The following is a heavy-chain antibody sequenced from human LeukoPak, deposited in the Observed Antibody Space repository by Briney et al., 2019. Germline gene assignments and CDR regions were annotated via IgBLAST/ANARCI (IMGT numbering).Heavy chain of an antibody. D-gene: IGHD3-22*01. CDR3: ARDERVSDYYDSSGYSY. CDR1: GGSISSGSYY. J-gene: IGHJ4*02. V-gene: IGHV4-61*02. Sequence: PSETLSLTCTVSGGSISSGSYYWSWIRQPAGKGLEWIGRIYTSGSTNYNPSLKSRVTISVDTSKNQFSLKLSSVTAADTAVYYCARDERVSDYYDSSGYSYWGQETLVTVSS. CDR2: IYTSGST.